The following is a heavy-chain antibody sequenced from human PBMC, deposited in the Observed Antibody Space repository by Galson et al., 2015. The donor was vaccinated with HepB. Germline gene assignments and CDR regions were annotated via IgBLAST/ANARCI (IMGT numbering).Heavy chain of an antibody. J-gene: IGHJ1*01. CDR3: ADSSAYYRRGTQYFQH. V-gene: IGHV4-39*07. CDR2: IYYSGST. D-gene: IGHD3-22*01. Sequence: ETLSLTCTVSGGSIGSSSYYWGWIRQPPGKGLEWIGSIYYSGSTYYNPSLKSRVTISVDTSKNQFSLKLSSVTAADTAVYYCADSSAYYRRGTQYFQHWGQGTLVTVSS. CDR1: GGSIGSSSYY.